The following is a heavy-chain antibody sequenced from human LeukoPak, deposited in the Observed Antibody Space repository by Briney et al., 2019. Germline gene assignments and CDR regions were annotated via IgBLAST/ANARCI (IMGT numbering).Heavy chain of an antibody. V-gene: IGHV4-39*07. CDR1: GGSISSSSYY. CDR2: IHYSGST. CDR3: ASNYYDSSGYYGGFDY. J-gene: IGHJ4*02. Sequence: PSETLSLTCTVSGGSISSSSYYWGWIRQPPGKGLEWIGSIHYSGSTNYNPSLKSRVTISVDTSKNQFSLKLSSVTAADTAVYYCASNYYDSSGYYGGFDYWGQGTLVTVSS. D-gene: IGHD3-22*01.